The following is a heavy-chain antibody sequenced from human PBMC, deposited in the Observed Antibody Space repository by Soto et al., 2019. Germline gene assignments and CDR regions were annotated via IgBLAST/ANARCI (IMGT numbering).Heavy chain of an antibody. V-gene: IGHV4-39*01. CDR1: GGSISSSSYY. CDR3: ARLVPTDYGMDV. CDR2: IYYSGST. Sequence: TSETLSLTCTVSGGSISSSSYYWGWIRQPPGKGLEWIGSIYYSGSTYYNPSLKSRVTISVDTSKNQFSLKLSSVTAADTAVYYCARLVPTDYGMDVWGQGTTVTVSS. D-gene: IGHD3-10*01. J-gene: IGHJ6*02.